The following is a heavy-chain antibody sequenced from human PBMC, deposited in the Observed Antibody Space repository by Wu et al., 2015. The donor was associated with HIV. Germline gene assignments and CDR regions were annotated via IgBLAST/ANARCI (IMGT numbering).Heavy chain of an antibody. D-gene: IGHD6-13*01. CDR2: MSPNSGNT. CDR1: GYMFSSYG. Sequence: VQSGTEVKKPGASVKVSCKASGYMFSSYGISWVRQTAGQGLEWMGWMSPNSGNTGYAQRIQGRVTLTRNVSISTAYLELSGLTSEDTAVYYCARGVPSAGGFDLWGQGTLVTVSS. CDR3: ARGVPSAGGFDL. V-gene: IGHV1-8*01. J-gene: IGHJ4*02.